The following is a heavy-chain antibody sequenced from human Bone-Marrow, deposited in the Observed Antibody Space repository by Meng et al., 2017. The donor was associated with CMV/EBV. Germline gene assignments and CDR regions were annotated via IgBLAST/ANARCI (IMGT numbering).Heavy chain of an antibody. D-gene: IGHD3-3*01. J-gene: IGHJ4*02. V-gene: IGHV3-23*03. Sequence: GESLKISCAASGFTFSSYAMSWVRQAPGKGLEWVSVIYSGGSSTYYADSVKGRFTISRDNSKNTLYLQMNRLRAEDTAVYYCAKEENSGFLEWLSYCGQGTLVTVSS. CDR3: AKEENSGFLEWLSY. CDR1: GFTFSSYA. CDR2: IYSGGSST.